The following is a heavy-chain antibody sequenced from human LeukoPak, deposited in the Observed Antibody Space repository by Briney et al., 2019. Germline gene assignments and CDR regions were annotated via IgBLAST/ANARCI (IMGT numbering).Heavy chain of an antibody. CDR1: GGSISSGNYH. CDR2: MFYSGST. CDR3: ARGCSGGSCPGGFDY. J-gene: IGHJ4*02. V-gene: IGHV4-39*07. Sequence: SETLSLTCTVSGGSISSGNYHWAWMRQPPGKGPEWIGSMFYSGSTYYNPSLKSRVTISVDTSKNQFSLKLSSVTAADTAVYYCARGCSGGSCPGGFDYWGQGTLVTVSS. D-gene: IGHD2-15*01.